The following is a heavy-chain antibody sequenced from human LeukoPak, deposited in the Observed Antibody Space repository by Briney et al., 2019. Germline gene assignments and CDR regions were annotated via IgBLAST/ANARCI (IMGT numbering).Heavy chain of an antibody. CDR3: ARGPPYIVLVTPIGSFDY. D-gene: IGHD2-21*02. CDR1: GFTFSSYS. CDR2: INHSGSA. Sequence: GSLRLSCAASGFTFSSYSMNWVRQPPGKGLEWIGEINHSGSANYNPSLKSRVTISVDTSKNQFSLKLSSVTAADTAVYYCARGPPYIVLVTPIGSFDYWGQGTLVTVSS. J-gene: IGHJ4*02. V-gene: IGHV4-34*01.